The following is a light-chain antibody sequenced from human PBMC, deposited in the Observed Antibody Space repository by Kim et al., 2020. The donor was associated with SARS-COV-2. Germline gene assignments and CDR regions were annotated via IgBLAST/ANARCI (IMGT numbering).Light chain of an antibody. CDR3: QVWDTDTDHYV. V-gene: IGLV3-21*01. J-gene: IGLJ1*01. CDR2: YDS. CDR1: TIGGYS. Sequence: RGPTARITSGRNTIGGYSVHWYQQKPGQAPGLVMYYDSGRPSGIPERFSGSKSANTATLHISRVEAGDEADYYCQVWDTDTDHYVFGTGTKVTVL.